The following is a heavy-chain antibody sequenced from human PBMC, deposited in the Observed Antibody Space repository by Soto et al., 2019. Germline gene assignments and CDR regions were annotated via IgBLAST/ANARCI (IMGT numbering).Heavy chain of an antibody. Sequence: EVQLLESGGHLVQPGGSLRLSCAASGFTFSTYTMNWVRQAPGKGLEWVSGIGCCSGSGTYYADFVKGRFTISRDNSKNMVFLQTNGLRAEDTAVYYCAKDRQPDGIWTFDSWGQGTPVTVSS. CDR3: AKDRQPDGIWTFDS. CDR2: IGCCSGSGT. CDR1: GFTFSTYT. D-gene: IGHD3-9*01. J-gene: IGHJ4*02. V-gene: IGHV3-23*01.